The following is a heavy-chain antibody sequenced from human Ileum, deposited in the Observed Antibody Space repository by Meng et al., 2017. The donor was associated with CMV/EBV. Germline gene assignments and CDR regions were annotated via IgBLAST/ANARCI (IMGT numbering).Heavy chain of an antibody. CDR3: ARGQDNHKGGVH. D-gene: IGHD1-14*01. CDR1: DASFSDFY. V-gene: IGHV4-34*01. CDR2: IHPSGST. J-gene: IGHJ4*02. Sequence: QLWGAGLLKPSETLSLTCDVYDASFSDFYWSWTRHLPGKGLEWIGEIHPSGSTHYNPSLESRVSISVHMSNNQFSLIVSSVTAADTAVYYCARGQDNHKGGVHWGQGTLVTVSS.